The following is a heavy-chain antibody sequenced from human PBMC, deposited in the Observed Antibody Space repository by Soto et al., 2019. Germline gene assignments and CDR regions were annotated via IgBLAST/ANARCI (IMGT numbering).Heavy chain of an antibody. D-gene: IGHD3-22*01. Sequence: PGGSLRLSCAASGFTVSSNYMSWVRQAPGKGLEWVSVIYSGGSTYYADSVKGRFTISRDNSKNTLYLQMNSLRAEDTAVYYCARLTLAQDSSGYHIFDYWGLGTLVTVSS. CDR2: IYSGGST. CDR1: GFTVSSNY. CDR3: ARLTLAQDSSGYHIFDY. V-gene: IGHV3-66*04. J-gene: IGHJ4*02.